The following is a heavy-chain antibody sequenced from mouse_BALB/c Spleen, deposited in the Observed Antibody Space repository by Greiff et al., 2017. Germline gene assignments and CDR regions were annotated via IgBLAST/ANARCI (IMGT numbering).Heavy chain of an antibody. CDR3: TRGYGNYVYYFDY. J-gene: IGHJ2*01. Sequence: VQLQQSGTVLARPGASVKMSCKASGYTFTSYWMHWVKQRPGQGLEWIGAIYPGNSDTSYNQKFKGKAKLTAVTSTSTAYMELSSLTNEDSAVYYCTRGYGNYVYYFDYWGQGTTLTVSS. CDR2: IYPGNSDT. V-gene: IGHV1-5*01. D-gene: IGHD2-10*02. CDR1: GYTFTSYW.